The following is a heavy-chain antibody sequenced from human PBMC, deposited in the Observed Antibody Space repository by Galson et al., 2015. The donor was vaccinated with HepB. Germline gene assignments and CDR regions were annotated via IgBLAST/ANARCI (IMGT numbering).Heavy chain of an antibody. Sequence: SVKVSCKASGGTFSSYAISWVRQAPGQGLEWMGGIIPIFGTANYAQKFQGRVTITADESTSTAYMELSSLRSEDTAVYYCAEGDRPAARYYYYYGMDVWGQGTTVTVSS. CDR1: GGTFSSYA. V-gene: IGHV1-69*13. CDR3: AEGDRPAARYYYYYGMDV. D-gene: IGHD2-2*01. J-gene: IGHJ6*02. CDR2: IIPIFGTA.